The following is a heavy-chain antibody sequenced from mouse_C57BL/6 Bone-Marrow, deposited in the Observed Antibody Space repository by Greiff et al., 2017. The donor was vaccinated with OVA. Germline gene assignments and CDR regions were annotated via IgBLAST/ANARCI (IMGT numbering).Heavy chain of an antibody. V-gene: IGHV6-6*01. Sequence: EVMLVESGGGLVQPGGSMKLSCAASGFTFSDAWMDWVRQSPEKGLEWVAEIRNKANNHATYYAESVKGRFTISRDDSKSSVYLQMNSLRAEDTGIDYCTRGAPYGSSFAYWGQGTLVTVSA. D-gene: IGHD1-1*01. J-gene: IGHJ3*01. CDR3: TRGAPYGSSFAY. CDR1: GFTFSDAW. CDR2: IRNKANNHAT.